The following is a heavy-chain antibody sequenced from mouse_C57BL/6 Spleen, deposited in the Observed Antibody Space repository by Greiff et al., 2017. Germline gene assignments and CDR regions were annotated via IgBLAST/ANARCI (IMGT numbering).Heavy chain of an antibody. CDR1: GYTFTSYW. V-gene: IGHV1-64*01. CDR2: IHPNSGST. D-gene: IGHD3-2*02. CDR3: AREGYSSGYLYYYAMDY. J-gene: IGHJ4*01. Sequence: VQLQQSGAELVKPGASVKLSCKASGYTFTSYWMHWVKQRPGQGLEWIGMIHPNSGSTNYNEKFKSKATLTVDKSSSTAYMQLSSLTSEDSAVYYFAREGYSSGYLYYYAMDYWGQGTSVTVSS.